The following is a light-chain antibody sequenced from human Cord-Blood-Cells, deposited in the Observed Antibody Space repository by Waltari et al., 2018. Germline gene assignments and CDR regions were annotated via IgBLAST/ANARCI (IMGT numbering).Light chain of an antibody. CDR3: QQYDNLPLT. CDR2: DAS. Sequence: DIQMTQSPSSLSASLGARVTITCQASQDISNYLNWYQQKPGKDPKLLIYDASNLETGVPSRFSGSGSGTDFTFTISSLQPEDSATYYCQQYDNLPLTFGGGTKGRSN. V-gene: IGKV1-33*01. CDR1: QDISNY. J-gene: IGKJ4*01.